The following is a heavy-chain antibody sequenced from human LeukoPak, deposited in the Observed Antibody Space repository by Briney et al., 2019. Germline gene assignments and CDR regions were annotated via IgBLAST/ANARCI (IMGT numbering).Heavy chain of an antibody. V-gene: IGHV3-23*01. CDR2: ISGSGGST. Sequence: GGSLRLSCAASGFTFSSYAVTWVRQAPGKGLEWVSTISGSGGSTNYADSVKGRFTISRDNSKNTLYLQLNSLRADDTAVYYCAKSPRANTVSTPSGDDWGQGTLVTVYS. CDR1: GFTFSSYA. J-gene: IGHJ4*02. CDR3: AKSPRANTVSTPSGDD. D-gene: IGHD4-17*01.